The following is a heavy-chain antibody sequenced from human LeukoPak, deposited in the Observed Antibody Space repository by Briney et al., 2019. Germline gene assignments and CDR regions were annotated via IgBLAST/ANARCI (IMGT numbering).Heavy chain of an antibody. CDR2: INHSGST. CDR3: ARGRRLRITMVRGAGNAFDI. V-gene: IGHV4-34*01. CDR1: GGSFSGYY. J-gene: IGHJ3*02. D-gene: IGHD3-10*01. Sequence: SETLSLTCAVYGGSFSGYYWSWIRQPPGKGLERIGEINHSGSTNYNPSLKSRVTISVDTSKNQFSLKLSSVTAADTAVYYCARGRRLRITMVRGAGNAFDIWGQGTMVTVSS.